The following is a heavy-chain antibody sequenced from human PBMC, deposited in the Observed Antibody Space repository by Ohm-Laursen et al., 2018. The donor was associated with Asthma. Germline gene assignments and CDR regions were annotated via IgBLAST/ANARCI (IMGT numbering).Heavy chain of an antibody. CDR3: ARGETYYYDSSGY. CDR2: IMGMFGTT. Sequence: SSVKVSCKASGYTFTSYYMHWVRQAPGQGLEWMGGIMGMFGTTNYAQKFQGRVTITADESRSTTYMELSSLRSEDTAVYYCARGETYYYDSSGYWGQGTLVTVSS. CDR1: GYTFTSYY. V-gene: IGHV1-69*01. J-gene: IGHJ4*02. D-gene: IGHD3-22*01.